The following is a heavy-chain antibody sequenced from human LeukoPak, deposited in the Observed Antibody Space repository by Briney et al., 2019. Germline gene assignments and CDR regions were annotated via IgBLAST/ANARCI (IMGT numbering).Heavy chain of an antibody. D-gene: IGHD5-18*01. Sequence: PGGSLRLSCAASGFTFSSYAMSWVRQAPGKGLEWVSAISGSGGSTYYADSVKGRFTISRDNSKNTVYLQMNSLRAEDTAIYSCAKGGIGSSPGLDSWGQGTLVTVSS. CDR1: GFTFSSYA. CDR2: ISGSGGST. CDR3: AKGGIGSSPGLDS. V-gene: IGHV3-23*01. J-gene: IGHJ4*02.